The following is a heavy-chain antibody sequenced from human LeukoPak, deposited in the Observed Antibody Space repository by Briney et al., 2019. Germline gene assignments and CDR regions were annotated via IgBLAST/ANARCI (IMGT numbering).Heavy chain of an antibody. Sequence: GGSLRLSCAASGFSFSRYSVNWVRQAPGKGLEWVSSISGSGGTTYYADSVRGQFTISRDDSKNTLYLQMNSLRVEDTAVYYCAKRLGDYWGQGTLVTVSS. CDR2: ISGSGGTT. CDR1: GFSFSRYS. CDR3: AKRLGDY. V-gene: IGHV3-23*01. J-gene: IGHJ4*02. D-gene: IGHD3-10*01.